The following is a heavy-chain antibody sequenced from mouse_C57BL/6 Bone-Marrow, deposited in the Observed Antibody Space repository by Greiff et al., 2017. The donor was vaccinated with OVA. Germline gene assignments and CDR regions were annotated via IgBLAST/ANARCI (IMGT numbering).Heavy chain of an antibody. J-gene: IGHJ3*01. CDR1: GFSLTSYG. D-gene: IGHD4-1*01. Sequence: QVQLKESGPGLVAPSQSLSITCTVSGFSLTSYGVDWVRQPPGKGLEWLGVIWGGGSTNYNSALMSRLSISKDNSKSQFLLKMNSLQTDDTAMYYCAKHEDNWELFAYWGQGTLVTVSA. CDR2: IWGGGST. V-gene: IGHV2-9*01. CDR3: AKHEDNWELFAY.